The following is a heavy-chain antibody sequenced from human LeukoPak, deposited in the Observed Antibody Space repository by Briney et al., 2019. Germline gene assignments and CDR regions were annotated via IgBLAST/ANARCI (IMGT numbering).Heavy chain of an antibody. Sequence: GGSLRLSCAASGFTFSSYAMNWVRQAPGRGLEWVSGLSGSGGTTYYTDSVKGRFTISRDNSKNTLYLQMNSLRAEDTAVYYCANGNRCTSPNCLGYYYFYMDVWGKGTTVTVSS. CDR1: GFTFSSYA. J-gene: IGHJ6*03. CDR3: ANGNRCTSPNCLGYYYFYMDV. V-gene: IGHV3-23*01. D-gene: IGHD2-8*01. CDR2: LSGSGGTT.